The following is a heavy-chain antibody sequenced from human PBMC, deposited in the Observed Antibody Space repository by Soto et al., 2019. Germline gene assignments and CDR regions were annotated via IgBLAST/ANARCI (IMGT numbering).Heavy chain of an antibody. CDR2: INQDGSQR. CDR3: AKYTSADDY. Sequence: EVQLVESGGGLVQPGGSLRLSCAGSGFNFRDYWMNWVRQAPGKGLEWVANINQDGSQRYYVDSVRGRFTISRDNDKNSLYLEMNSLSAEDTAVYYCAKYTSADDYWGQGTLVTVSS. V-gene: IGHV3-7*01. D-gene: IGHD3-10*01. CDR1: GFNFRDYW. J-gene: IGHJ4*02.